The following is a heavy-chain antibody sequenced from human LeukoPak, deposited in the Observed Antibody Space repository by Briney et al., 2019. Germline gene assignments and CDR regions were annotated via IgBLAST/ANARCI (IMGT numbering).Heavy chain of an antibody. J-gene: IGHJ4*02. D-gene: IGHD2-15*01. V-gene: IGHV3-7*01. CDR3: VRDCRGWCSDMSHS. CDR2: IKHDGAVT. CDR1: GCTFSNHW. Sequence: GGSLRLSCVASGCTFSNHWMCWVRQTEKGLAWGAYIKHDGAVTVYVDSVKGRFTISIDNTKNSLYLQMNNLRADDAAVYYCVRDCRGWCSDMSHSWGQGTLVTVSS.